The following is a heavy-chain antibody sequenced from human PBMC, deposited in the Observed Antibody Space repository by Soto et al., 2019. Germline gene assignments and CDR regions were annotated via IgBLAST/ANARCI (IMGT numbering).Heavy chain of an antibody. D-gene: IGHD6-13*01. V-gene: IGHV1-69*01. J-gene: IGHJ6*01. CDR2: IVTVFGTA. CDR1: GGSRNYNA. Sequence: QVQLVQSGADVKKPGSSVKVSCKASGGSRNYNAFSWVRQAPGQGLEWMGGIVTVFGTANHAQKFQGRVTITADESTSSVYMELSSLTSEDTAVYYCARSGAYSSSQFGLDVW. CDR3: ARSGAYSSSQFGLDV.